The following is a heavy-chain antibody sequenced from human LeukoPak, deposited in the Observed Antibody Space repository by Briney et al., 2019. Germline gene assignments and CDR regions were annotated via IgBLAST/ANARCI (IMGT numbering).Heavy chain of an antibody. CDR1: GFTFSNAG. J-gene: IGHJ4*02. Sequence: PGGSLRLSCAASGFTFSNAGVSWVRQAPGKGLEWVGRIKSKTDGGTTDYAAPVKGRFTISRDDSENTLYLQMNSLKTEDTAVYYCATAYCSGGSCTLWNYWGQGTLVTVSS. D-gene: IGHD2-15*01. CDR3: ATAYCSGGSCTLWNY. CDR2: IKSKTDGGTT. V-gene: IGHV3-15*01.